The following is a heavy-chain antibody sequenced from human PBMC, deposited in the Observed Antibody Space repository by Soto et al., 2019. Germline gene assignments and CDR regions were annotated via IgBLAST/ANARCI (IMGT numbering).Heavy chain of an antibody. CDR3: ARDGYNWNDPYYFDY. J-gene: IGHJ4*02. CDR1: GYTFTSYG. V-gene: IGHV1-18*04. CDR2: ISAYNGNT. D-gene: IGHD1-20*01. Sequence: GXSVEVSCKASGYTFTSYGISWVRQAPGQGLEWMGWISAYNGNTNYAQKLQGRVTMTTDTSTSTAYMELRSLRSDDTAVYYCARDGYNWNDPYYFDYWGQGTLVTVSS.